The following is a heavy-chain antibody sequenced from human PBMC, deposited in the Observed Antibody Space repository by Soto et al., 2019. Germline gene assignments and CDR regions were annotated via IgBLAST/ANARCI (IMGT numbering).Heavy chain of an antibody. CDR2: ISATGGGT. CDR3: AKDRRAGGNSAFYFDF. J-gene: IGHJ4*02. D-gene: IGHD3-16*01. V-gene: IGHV3-23*01. Sequence: GGSLRLSCAASGFKFSNYAMSWVRQAPGKGLEWVSLISATGGGTYYADSVKGRFTISRDNSHNTLYLQVHSLTAEDTAVYYCAKDRRAGGNSAFYFDFWGQGAQVTVSS. CDR1: GFKFSNYA.